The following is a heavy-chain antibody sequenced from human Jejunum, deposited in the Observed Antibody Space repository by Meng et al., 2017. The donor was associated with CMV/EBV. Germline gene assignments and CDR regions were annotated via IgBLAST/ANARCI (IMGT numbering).Heavy chain of an antibody. CDR1: TFSNYG. V-gene: IGHV3-30*02. D-gene: IGHD1-14*01. J-gene: IGHJ6*02. CDR3: AKDAGMMTYYTYSMDG. Sequence: TFSNYGMQGVRQVPGKGLEWVAFIRYSGQNMYYADSVKGRFTISRDNSKNTLYLQMNNLTTEDTSIYYCAKDAGMMTYYTYSMDGWGQGTTVTVSS. CDR2: IRYSGQNM.